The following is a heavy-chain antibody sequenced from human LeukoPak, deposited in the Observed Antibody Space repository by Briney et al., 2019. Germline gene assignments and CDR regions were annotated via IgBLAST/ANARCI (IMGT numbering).Heavy chain of an antibody. J-gene: IGHJ4*02. V-gene: IGHV3-23*01. D-gene: IGHD6-19*01. CDR3: AKGTADRADTWGNIAVAG. CDR2: ISGSGGGT. CDR1: GLTFCSYA. Sequence: GGSLRLSCAASGLTFCSYAISWVRQAPGEGLEWVSGISGSGGGTYYADSVKGRFTISRDNSKNTVYLQMNSLRAEDTAVYYCAKGTADRADTWGNIAVAGWGQGTLVTVSS.